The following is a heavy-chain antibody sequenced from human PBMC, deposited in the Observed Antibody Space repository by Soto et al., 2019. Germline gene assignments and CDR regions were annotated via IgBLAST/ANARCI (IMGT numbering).Heavy chain of an antibody. D-gene: IGHD2-21*02. J-gene: IGHJ4*02. V-gene: IGHV1-46*01. CDR3: ARRRLGDCGGDCSLYI. CDR2: INPSGGNT. Sequence: AAVKVSCKASGYTFTSYYMHWVRQAPGQGREWMGIINPSGGNTNYAQKFRGRVTMTRDTSTTTVYLEMSSLRTDDTAVYYCARRRLGDCGGDCSLYIWGQGTMVTFS. CDR1: GYTFTSYY.